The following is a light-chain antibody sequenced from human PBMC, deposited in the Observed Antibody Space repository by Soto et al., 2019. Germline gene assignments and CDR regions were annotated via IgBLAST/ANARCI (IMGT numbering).Light chain of an antibody. Sequence: QSVLTQPASVSGSPGQSITISCTGTITDVGSSNYVSWYKQHPGKAPKLMIYDVSNPPSGVSNRFSGSKSGNTDSLTISGLQAEDEADYYCSSYTTTSTWVFGGGTKLTVL. J-gene: IGLJ2*01. CDR1: ITDVGSSNY. CDR2: DVS. CDR3: SSYTTTSTWV. V-gene: IGLV2-14*01.